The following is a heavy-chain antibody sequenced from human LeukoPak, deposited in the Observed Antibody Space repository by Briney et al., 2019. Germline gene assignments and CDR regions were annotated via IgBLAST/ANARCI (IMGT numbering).Heavy chain of an antibody. D-gene: IGHD2-15*01. Sequence: PGGSLRLSCAASGFTFSHYDMTWVRQAPGEGLEWVSLISGGGGGTYYADSVKGRFTISRDDSKNTLSLQMNSLRAEDTAVYYCVNGGWLDRWGQGTLVTVSS. CDR1: GFTFSHYD. CDR2: ISGGGGGT. V-gene: IGHV3-23*01. CDR3: VNGGWLDR. J-gene: IGHJ5*02.